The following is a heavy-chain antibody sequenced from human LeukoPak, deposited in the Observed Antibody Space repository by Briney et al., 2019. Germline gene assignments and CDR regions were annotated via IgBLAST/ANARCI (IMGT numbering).Heavy chain of an antibody. CDR3: ARAGRGYDFWSGYLFDY. J-gene: IGHJ4*02. D-gene: IGHD3-3*01. CDR1: GGSFSGYY. V-gene: IGHV4-59*01. CDR2: IYYSGST. Sequence: SETLSLTCAVYGGSFSGYYWSWIRQPPGKGLEWIGYIYYSGSTNYNPSLKSRVTISVDTSKNQFSLKLSSVTAADTAVYYCARAGRGYDFWSGYLFDYWGQGTLVTVSS.